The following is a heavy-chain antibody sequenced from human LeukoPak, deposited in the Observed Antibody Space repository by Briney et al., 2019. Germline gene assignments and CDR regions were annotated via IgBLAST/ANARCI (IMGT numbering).Heavy chain of an antibody. CDR3: ARAGWIITSGIDY. CDR1: GYSISRGYY. CDR2: IYHIGST. J-gene: IGHJ4*02. D-gene: IGHD3-10*01. Sequence: SETLPLTCGVSGYSISRGYYWAWIRQPPGTGLEWIGTIYHIGSTYYTPSLGSRVTISVDTSKNEFSLNLKSVTAADTAVYYCARAGWIITSGIDYWGRGALVTVSS. V-gene: IGHV4-38-2*01.